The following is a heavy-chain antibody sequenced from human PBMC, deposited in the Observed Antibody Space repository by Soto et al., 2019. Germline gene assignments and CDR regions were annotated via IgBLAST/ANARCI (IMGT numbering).Heavy chain of an antibody. CDR3: AHIVPFDYRGYNFEF. Sequence: QITLKESGPTLVKPTQTLTLTCTFSGFSLSTHTVGVAWIRQPPGKALEWLALIYWDEDKRYSPSLKSRRAITQDNSKHQVVLTMTNMDPVDTATYYNAHIVPFDYRGYNFEFCGQGILVTVSS. CDR1: GFSLSTHTVG. J-gene: IGHJ4*02. V-gene: IGHV2-5*02. CDR2: IYWDEDK. D-gene: IGHD3-9*01.